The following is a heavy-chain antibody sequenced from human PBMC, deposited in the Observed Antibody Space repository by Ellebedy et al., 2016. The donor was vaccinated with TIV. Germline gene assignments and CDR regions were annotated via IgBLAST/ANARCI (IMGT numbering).Heavy chain of an antibody. CDR3: TRYLFVPRSQDYGMDV. Sequence: GESLKISXVASGLTCSGFEIQWVRQGSGKGLEGVGRVRSKGDGYATAHAAPVRGRFTVSRDDSENTAYLQMNSLETADSAVYYCTRYLFVPRSQDYGMDVWGQGTTVTVSS. CDR1: GLTCSGFE. D-gene: IGHD1-14*01. V-gene: IGHV3-73*01. CDR2: VRSKGDGYAT. J-gene: IGHJ6*02.